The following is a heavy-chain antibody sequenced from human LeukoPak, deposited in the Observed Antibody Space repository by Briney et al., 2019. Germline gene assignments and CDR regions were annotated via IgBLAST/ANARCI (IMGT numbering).Heavy chain of an antibody. D-gene: IGHD3-10*01. J-gene: IGHJ5*02. Sequence: SETLSLTCAVYGGSFSGHYWGWLRQPPGKGLEWIGSMYHSGSTYYNPPLKSRVTISEDTSKNQFSLKLRSVTAADTAVYYCARGPRFGELLWHWFDPWGQGTLVTVSS. CDR3: ARGPRFGELLWHWFDP. CDR2: MYHSGST. CDR1: GGSFSGHY. V-gene: IGHV4-38-2*01.